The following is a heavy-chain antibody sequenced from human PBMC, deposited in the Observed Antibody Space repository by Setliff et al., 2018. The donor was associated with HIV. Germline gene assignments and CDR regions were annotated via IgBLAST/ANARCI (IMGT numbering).Heavy chain of an antibody. D-gene: IGHD2-8*02. CDR2: ITSNEVRI. CDR1: GFNFNIFS. CDR3: VRSVEYGFDT. J-gene: IGHJ3*02. V-gene: IGHV3-48*04. Sequence: PGESLKISCAASGFNFNIFSMNWVRQAPGKGLEWVSYITSNEVRIYYADSVRGRFTISRNNAKNSLFLQMNSLTAEDTAVYYCVRSVEYGFDTWGQGTMVTVS.